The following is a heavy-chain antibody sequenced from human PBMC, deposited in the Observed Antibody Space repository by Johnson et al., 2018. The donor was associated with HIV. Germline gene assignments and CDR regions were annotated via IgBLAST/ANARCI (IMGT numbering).Heavy chain of an antibody. CDR1: GFTFSNAW. J-gene: IGHJ3*02. V-gene: IGHV3-66*01. D-gene: IGHD6-13*01. CDR3: ARDLRGHLSWSSDAFDI. CDR2: IYSGGRT. Sequence: VQLVESGGGLVKPGGSLRLSCAASGFTFSNAWMSWVRQAPGKGLECVSGIYSGGRTYYADSVKGRFTISRDNSKNTLYLQMNRLRAGATAVYYFARDLRGHLSWSSDAFDIWGQGTMVTVSS.